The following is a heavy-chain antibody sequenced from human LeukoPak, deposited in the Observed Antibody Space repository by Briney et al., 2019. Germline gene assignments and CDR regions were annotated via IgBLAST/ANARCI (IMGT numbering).Heavy chain of an antibody. CDR3: ARDLVNDFDY. V-gene: IGHV3-21*01. CDR1: GFTFSSYS. J-gene: IGHJ4*02. CDR2: ISSSSSYI. Sequence: PGGSQRLSCAASGFTFSSYSMNWVRQAPGKGREWVSSISSSSSYIYYADSVKGRFTISRDNAKNSLYLQMNSLRAEDTAVYYCARDLVNDFDYWGQGTLVTVSS. D-gene: IGHD5/OR15-5a*01.